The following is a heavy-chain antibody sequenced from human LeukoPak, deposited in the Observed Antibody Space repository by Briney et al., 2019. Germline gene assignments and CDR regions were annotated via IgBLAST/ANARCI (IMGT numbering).Heavy chain of an antibody. Sequence: ASVKVSCKVSGYTLTELSMHWVRQAPGKGREWMGGFDPEDGETIYAQKFQGRVTMTEDTSTDTAYMELSSLRSEDTAVYYCATDPRVRFLEWLPAGGVTWGQGTLVTVS. CDR3: ATDPRVRFLEWLPAGGVT. CDR1: GYTLTELS. V-gene: IGHV1-24*01. CDR2: FDPEDGET. D-gene: IGHD3-3*01. J-gene: IGHJ5*02.